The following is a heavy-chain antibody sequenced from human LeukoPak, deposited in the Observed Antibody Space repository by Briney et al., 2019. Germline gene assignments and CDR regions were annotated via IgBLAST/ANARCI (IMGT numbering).Heavy chain of an antibody. CDR1: GYTFTTNY. D-gene: IGHD6-13*01. V-gene: IGHV1-46*01. J-gene: IGHJ3*02. Sequence: GASVKVSCKASGYTFTTNYLHWVRQALGQGLEWMAIINPSGGSTTYAQKFQGRVTLTRDTSMSTVYMELSSLKSEDTALYYCALSSSQTLDIWGQGTMVTVSS. CDR2: INPSGGST. CDR3: ALSSSQTLDI.